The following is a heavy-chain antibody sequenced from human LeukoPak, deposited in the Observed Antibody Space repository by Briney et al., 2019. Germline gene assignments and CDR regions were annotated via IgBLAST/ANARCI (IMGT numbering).Heavy chain of an antibody. Sequence: GGSLRLSCAASGFTFSSYAMSWVRQAPGKGLEWVSAISGSGGNTYYADSVKGRFTISRDNSKNTLYLQMHSPRAEDTAVYYCAKQLRYFDWSDYWGQGTLVTVSS. CDR2: ISGSGGNT. D-gene: IGHD3-9*01. J-gene: IGHJ4*02. CDR1: GFTFSSYA. V-gene: IGHV3-23*01. CDR3: AKQLRYFDWSDY.